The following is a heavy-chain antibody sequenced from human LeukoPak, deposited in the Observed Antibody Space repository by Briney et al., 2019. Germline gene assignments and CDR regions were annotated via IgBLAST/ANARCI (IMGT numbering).Heavy chain of an antibody. D-gene: IGHD3-16*02. V-gene: IGHV1-8*01. CDR2: MNPNSGNT. J-gene: IGHJ4*02. CDR3: ARVLLPPNWGSYRSSEGLNPHFDY. CDR1: GYTFTSYD. Sequence: SVKVSCKASGYTFTSYDINWVRQATGQGLEWMGWMNPNSGNTGYAQKFQGRVTMTRNTSISTAYMELSSLRSEDTAVYYCARVLLPPNWGSYRSSEGLNPHFDYWGQGTLVTVSS.